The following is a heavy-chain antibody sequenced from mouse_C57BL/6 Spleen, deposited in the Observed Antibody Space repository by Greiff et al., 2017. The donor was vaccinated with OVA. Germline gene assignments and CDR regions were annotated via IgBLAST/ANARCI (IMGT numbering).Heavy chain of an antibody. CDR2: IDPEDGDT. J-gene: IGHJ3*01. CDR3: TTLLRGAY. Sequence: VQLQQSGAELVRPGASVKLSCTASGFNIKDDYMHWVKQRPEQGLEWIGWIDPEDGDTEYASKFQGKATITADTSSNTAYLQLSSLTSEDTAVYCCTTLLRGAYWGQGTRVSVSA. CDR1: GFNIKDDY. D-gene: IGHD1-1*01. V-gene: IGHV14-4*01.